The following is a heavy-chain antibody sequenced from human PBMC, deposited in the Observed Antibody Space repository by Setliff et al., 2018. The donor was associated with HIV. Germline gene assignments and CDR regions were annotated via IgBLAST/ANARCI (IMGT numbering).Heavy chain of an antibody. V-gene: IGHV4-39*01. CDR2: IYFSGNT. CDR1: GGSISSSNYY. J-gene: IGHJ6*03. D-gene: IGHD6-6*01. Sequence: SETLSLTCSVSGGSISSSNYYWGWIRQPPGKGLEWIGTIYFSGNTYYNPSLKSRVTISVDTSKNQFSLKLTSVTAADTAVYYYARCRSDYYHYMDVWGKGTTVTVS. CDR3: ARCRSDYYHYMDV.